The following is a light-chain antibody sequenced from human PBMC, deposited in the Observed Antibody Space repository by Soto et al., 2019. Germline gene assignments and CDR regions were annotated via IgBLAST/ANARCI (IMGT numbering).Light chain of an antibody. CDR2: RAS. CDR1: QSVNSN. CDR3: QQYHKWPIT. Sequence: ILMTQSPATLSVSPGEGATLSCRASQSVNSNLAWYRHKPGQAPRLLIYRASTRDAGLPDRFSGSGSGTEFTLTISRLQSEDFSVYYCQQYHKWPITFGQGTRLEIK. J-gene: IGKJ5*01. V-gene: IGKV3-15*01.